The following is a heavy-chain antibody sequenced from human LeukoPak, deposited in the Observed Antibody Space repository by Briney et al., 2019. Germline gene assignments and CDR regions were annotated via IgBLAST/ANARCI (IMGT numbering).Heavy chain of an antibody. Sequence: SETLSLTCTVSGGSISSGGYYWSWIRQHPGKGLEWIGYIYHSGSTSYNPSLKSRVTISVDTSKNQFSLKLSSVTAADTAVYYCARDGGYSYGFYAFDIWGQGTMVTVSS. J-gene: IGHJ3*02. D-gene: IGHD5-18*01. CDR3: ARDGGYSYGFYAFDI. CDR1: GGSISSGGYY. V-gene: IGHV4-31*03. CDR2: IYHSGST.